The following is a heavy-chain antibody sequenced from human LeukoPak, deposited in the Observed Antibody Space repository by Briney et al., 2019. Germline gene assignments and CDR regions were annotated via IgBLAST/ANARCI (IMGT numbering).Heavy chain of an antibody. D-gene: IGHD2-2*01. CDR2: INHSGST. CDR3: GRWRRGDSPRRNIVVVPAANWFDP. CDR1: GGSFSGYY. V-gene: IGHV4-34*01. J-gene: IGHJ5*02. Sequence: SETLSLTCAVYGGSFSGYYWSWIRQPPGKGLEWIGEINHSGSTNYNPSLKSRVTISVDTSKNQFSLKLSSVTAADTTVYYCGRWRRGDSPRRNIVVVPAANWFDPWGQGTLVTVSS.